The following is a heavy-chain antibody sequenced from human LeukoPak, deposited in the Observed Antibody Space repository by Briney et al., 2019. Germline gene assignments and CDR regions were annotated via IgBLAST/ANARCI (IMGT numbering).Heavy chain of an antibody. Sequence: PSETLSLTCAVSGDSISSGYYWGWIRQSPGKGLEWIGSVYHTGTTYYKPFLKSRVTISVDTSKNQFSLKLSSVTAADSAVCYCARSWGSYYNYYSMDVWGKGTTVTVSS. CDR1: GDSISSGYY. D-gene: IGHD3-10*01. CDR3: ARSWGSYYNYYSMDV. V-gene: IGHV4-38-2*01. CDR2: VYHTGTT. J-gene: IGHJ6*04.